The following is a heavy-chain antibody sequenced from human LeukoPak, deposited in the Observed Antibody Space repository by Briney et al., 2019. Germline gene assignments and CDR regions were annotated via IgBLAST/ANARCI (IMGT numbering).Heavy chain of an antibody. CDR2: INYSGST. CDR3: ASNQGPRYYYYGMDV. V-gene: IGHV4-34*01. CDR1: GGSFSGYY. Sequence: PSETLSLTCAVYGGSFSGYYWSWIRQPPGKGLEWIGEINYSGSTNYNPSLKSRVTISVDTSKNQFSLKLSSVTAADTAVYYCASNQGPRYYYYGMDVWGQGTTVTVSS. J-gene: IGHJ6*02.